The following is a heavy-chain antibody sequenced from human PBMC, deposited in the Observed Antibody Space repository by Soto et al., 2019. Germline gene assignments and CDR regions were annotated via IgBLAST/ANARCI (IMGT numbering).Heavy chain of an antibody. CDR1: GFTFSSYG. CDR3: ARDSELYDLWSGSYGMDV. J-gene: IGHJ6*02. CDR2: IWYDGSNK. D-gene: IGHD3-3*01. V-gene: IGHV3-33*01. Sequence: QVQLVESGGGVVQPGRSLRLSCAASGFTFSSYGMHWVRQAPGKGLEWVAIIWYDGSNKYYAESVKGRFTISRDNSKNTLYPQMNSLRAEDTALYYCARDSELYDLWSGSYGMDVWGQGTTVTVYS.